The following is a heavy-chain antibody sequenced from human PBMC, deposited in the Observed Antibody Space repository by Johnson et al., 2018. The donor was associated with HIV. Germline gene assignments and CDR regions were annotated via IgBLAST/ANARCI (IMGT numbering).Heavy chain of an antibody. V-gene: IGHV3-23*04. CDR1: GITFSSYA. Sequence: VQLVESGGGLIQPGGSLRLSCAASGITFSSYAMSWVRQAPGKGLEWVSSLGGSGDNTYYADSVRGRFAISRDNSKNTLYLQLNSLRAEDTAVYYCARLAIDYSSGWYGLAFDIWGQGTMVTVSS. CDR3: ARLAIDYSSGWYGLAFDI. D-gene: IGHD6-19*01. J-gene: IGHJ3*02. CDR2: LGGSGDNT.